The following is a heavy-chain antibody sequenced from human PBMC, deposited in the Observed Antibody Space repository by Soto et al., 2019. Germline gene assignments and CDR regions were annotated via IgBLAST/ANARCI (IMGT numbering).Heavy chain of an antibody. J-gene: IGHJ6*02. Sequence: GGCLRLTCAASGFTFSTYGMNWVRLAPWKGLEWISYISGSSSPIYYADSVKGRFTISRDNAKNSLFLQMNSLRDEDTAVYYCARFCSGGACYPSHFFYGMDVWGQGTTVTVS. CDR1: GFTFSTYG. D-gene: IGHD2-15*01. V-gene: IGHV3-48*02. CDR3: ARFCSGGACYPSHFFYGMDV. CDR2: ISGSSSPI.